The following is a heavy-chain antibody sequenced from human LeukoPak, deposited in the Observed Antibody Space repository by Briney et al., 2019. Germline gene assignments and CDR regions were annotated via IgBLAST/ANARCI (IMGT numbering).Heavy chain of an antibody. Sequence: SETLSLTCAVYGGSFSGYYWSWIRQPPGKGLEWIGETNHSGSTNYNPSLKSRVTISVDTSKNQFSLKLSSVTAADTAVYYCARVRFTSDYGGNSGGPNFDYWGQGTLVTVSS. V-gene: IGHV4-34*01. CDR2: TNHSGST. CDR1: GGSFSGYY. D-gene: IGHD4-17*01. CDR3: ARVRFTSDYGGNSGGPNFDY. J-gene: IGHJ4*02.